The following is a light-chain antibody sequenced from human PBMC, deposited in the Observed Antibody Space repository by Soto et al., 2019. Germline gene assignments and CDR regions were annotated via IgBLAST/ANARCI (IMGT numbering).Light chain of an antibody. V-gene: IGLV1-44*01. CDR3: AAWDDSLKGWV. J-gene: IGLJ3*02. CDR1: TSNIGSNP. CDR2: SDN. Sequence: QSALTQPPSASGTPGQWVTISCSGSTSNIGSNPVNWLQQLPGAAPKVVIHSDNQRPSGVPDRFSGSKSGTSASLAISGLQSEDEAVYYCAAWDDSLKGWVFAGGTKVTVL.